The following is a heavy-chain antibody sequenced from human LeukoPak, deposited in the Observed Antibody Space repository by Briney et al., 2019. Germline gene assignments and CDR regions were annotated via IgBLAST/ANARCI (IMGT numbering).Heavy chain of an antibody. CDR2: IRSDGSYK. V-gene: IGHV3-30*02. CDR1: GFTFSSYG. Sequence: PGGSLRLSCAASGFTFSSYGMHWVRQALGKGLEWVAFIRSDGSYKYYADSVKGRFTISRDSSKNTLYLQMNSLRAEDTAVYYCAKDPPLPWQYQLLPNYYYYYMDVWGKGTTVTVSS. CDR3: AKDPPLPWQYQLLPNYYYYYMDV. D-gene: IGHD2-2*01. J-gene: IGHJ6*03.